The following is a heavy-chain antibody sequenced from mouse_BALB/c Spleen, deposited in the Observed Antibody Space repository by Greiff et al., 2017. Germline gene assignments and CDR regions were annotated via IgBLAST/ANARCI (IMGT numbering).Heavy chain of an antibody. CDR3: ARQNYGSSYFDY. D-gene: IGHD1-1*01. CDR1: GFTFSSFG. J-gene: IGHJ2*01. V-gene: IGHV5-17*02. Sequence: DVQLVESGGGLVQPGGSRKLSCAASGFTFSSFGMHWVRQAPEKGLEWVAYISSGSSTIYYADTVKGRFTISRDNPKNTLFLQMTSLRSEDTAMYYCARQNYGSSYFDYWGQGTTLTVSS. CDR2: ISSGSSTI.